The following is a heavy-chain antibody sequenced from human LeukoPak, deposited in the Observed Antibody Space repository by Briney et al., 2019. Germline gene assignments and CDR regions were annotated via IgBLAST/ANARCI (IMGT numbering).Heavy chain of an antibody. CDR1: GFTFSSYA. CDR3: ARDRNWNLYYFDY. V-gene: IGHV3-30-3*01. CDR2: ISYDGSNK. J-gene: IGHJ4*02. D-gene: IGHD1-20*01. Sequence: GGSLRLSCAASGFTFSSYAMSWVRQAPGKGLEWVAVISYDGSNKYYADSVKGRFTISRDNSKNTLYLQMNSLRAEDTAVYYCARDRNWNLYYFDYWGQGTLVTVSS.